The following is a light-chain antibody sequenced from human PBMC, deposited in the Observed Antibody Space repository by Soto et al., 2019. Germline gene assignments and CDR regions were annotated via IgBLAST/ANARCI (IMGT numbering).Light chain of an antibody. V-gene: IGKV3-11*01. Sequence: EILLTQSPATLSVSPGERATLSCRASQSVTRYVAWYQNKPGQAPRLLVYDASARAAGVPARLSGSGYGTDLTITISSIENEDFEIYYCQQRSNWTLTFGGGTKVDI. CDR3: QQRSNWTLT. CDR2: DAS. J-gene: IGKJ4*01. CDR1: QSVTRY.